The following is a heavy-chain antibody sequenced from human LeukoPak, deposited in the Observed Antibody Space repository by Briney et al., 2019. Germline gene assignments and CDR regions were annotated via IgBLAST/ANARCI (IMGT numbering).Heavy chain of an antibody. D-gene: IGHD1-26*01. Sequence: GASVKVSCKASGYPFTDFPISWVRLATGQGFEWMGWIITFNGDTNYAQKFHGRVTMTRNTSPNTVDMELKNLTSDDTAVYYCARGPPGNQRFYDSWGQGTLVTVSS. CDR2: IITFNGDT. CDR1: GYPFTDFP. J-gene: IGHJ5*01. CDR3: ARGPPGNQRFYDS. V-gene: IGHV1-18*01.